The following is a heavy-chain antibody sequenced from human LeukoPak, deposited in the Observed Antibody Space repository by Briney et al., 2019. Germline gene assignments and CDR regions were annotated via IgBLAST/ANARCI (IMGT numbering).Heavy chain of an antibody. CDR1: GFTFSSYE. J-gene: IGHJ6*04. Sequence: GGSLRLSCAASGFTFSSYEMNWGRQAPGKGLEWVSYISGSGSTIYYADSVKGRFTISRDNAKNSLYLQMNSLRAEDTAVYYCAELGITMIGGVWGKGTTVTISS. D-gene: IGHD3-10*02. CDR3: AELGITMIGGV. V-gene: IGHV3-48*03. CDR2: ISGSGSTI.